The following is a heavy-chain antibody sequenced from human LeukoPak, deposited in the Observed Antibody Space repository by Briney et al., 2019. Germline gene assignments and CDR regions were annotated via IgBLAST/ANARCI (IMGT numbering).Heavy chain of an antibody. CDR1: GYPLPSYG. D-gene: IGHD3-3*01. CDR2: ISAYNGNT. CDR3: ARSGLRFLDPYGTDV. Sequence: GAPVKVSGKASGYPLPSYGISWVRQAPGQGLEGMGWISAYNGNTNYAQKLQGRVTMTTDTSTSTAYMELRSLRSDDTAVYYCARSGLRFLDPYGTDVWGQGTTVTVSS. V-gene: IGHV1-18*01. J-gene: IGHJ6*02.